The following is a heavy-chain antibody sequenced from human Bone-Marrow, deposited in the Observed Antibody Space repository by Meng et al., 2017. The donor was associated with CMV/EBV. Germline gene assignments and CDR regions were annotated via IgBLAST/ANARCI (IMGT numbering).Heavy chain of an antibody. D-gene: IGHD3-3*01. CDR2: IYYSGST. J-gene: IGHJ6*02. CDR3: ATGHARGDVWSGYTSKYYYYGMDV. V-gene: IGHV4-59*01. CDR1: GGSISSYY. Sequence: SETLSLTCTVSGGSISSYYWSWIRQPPGKGLEWIGYIYYSGSTNYNPSLKSRVTISVDTSKNQFSLKLSSVTAADTAVYYCATGHARGDVWSGYTSKYYYYGMDVWGQGTTVTVSS.